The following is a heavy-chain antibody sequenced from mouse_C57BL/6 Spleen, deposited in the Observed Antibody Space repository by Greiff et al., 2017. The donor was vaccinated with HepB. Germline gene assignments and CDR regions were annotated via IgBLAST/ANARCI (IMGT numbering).Heavy chain of an antibody. CDR3: TREGITTVGDY. V-gene: IGHV5-9-1*02. CDR1: GFTFSSYA. D-gene: IGHD1-1*01. J-gene: IGHJ2*01. CDR2: ISSGGDYI. Sequence: EVMLVESGEGLVKPGGSLKLSCAASGFTFSSYAMSWVRQTPEKRLEWVAYISSGGDYIYYADTVKGRFTISRDNAGNTLYLQMSSLKSEDTAMYYCTREGITTVGDYWGQGTTLTVSS.